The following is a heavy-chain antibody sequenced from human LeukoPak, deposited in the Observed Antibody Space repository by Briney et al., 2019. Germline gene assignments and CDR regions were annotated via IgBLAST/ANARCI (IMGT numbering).Heavy chain of an antibody. CDR2: MNPNSVNT. CDR3: ASSSSSIAAQGYYYYYIDV. J-gene: IGHJ6*03. D-gene: IGHD6-6*01. V-gene: IGHV1-8*03. Sequence: ASVRASCKASGYTFTSYDINWGRRATGQGLGGLGWMNPNSVNTGYAQKFQARVTITRNTSISTAYLELSSLRSEDTAVYYCASSSSSIAAQGYYYYYIDVWGQRNTVTVSS. CDR1: GYTFTSYD.